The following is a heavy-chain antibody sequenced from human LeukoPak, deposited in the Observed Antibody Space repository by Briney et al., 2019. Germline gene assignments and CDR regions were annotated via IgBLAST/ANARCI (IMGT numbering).Heavy chain of an antibody. J-gene: IGHJ4*02. V-gene: IGHV3-23*01. CDR1: GFTFSSYG. CDR2: ISGSGGST. Sequence: GGSLRLSCAASGFTFSSYGMSWVRQAPGKGLEWVSAISGSGGSTYYADSVKGRFTISRDNSKNTLYRQMNSLRAEDTAVYYCAKDPNSSWFLFADWGQGTLVTVSS. D-gene: IGHD6-13*01. CDR3: AKDPNSSWFLFAD.